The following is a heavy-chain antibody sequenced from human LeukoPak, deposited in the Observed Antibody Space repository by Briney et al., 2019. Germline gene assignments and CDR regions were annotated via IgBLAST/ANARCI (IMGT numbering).Heavy chain of an antibody. Sequence: GGSQRLSRAASGFIVSSYQMNWVRQDRGKGVEWIAYISSGGGTIYYADSVKGRFTISSDNTKNSVSLQMNSLSAEDTAVYYCATGAAGTRFLDSLEIWGQGTMVTVSS. CDR1: GFIVSSYQ. J-gene: IGHJ3*02. V-gene: IGHV3-48*03. CDR2: ISSGGGTI. D-gene: IGHD1-1*01. CDR3: ATGAAGTRFLDSLEI.